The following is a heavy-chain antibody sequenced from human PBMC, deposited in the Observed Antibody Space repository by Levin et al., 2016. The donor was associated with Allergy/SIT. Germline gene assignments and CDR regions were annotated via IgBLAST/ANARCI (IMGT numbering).Heavy chain of an antibody. V-gene: IGHV3-48*02. CDR3: ARDSGTYREDAFDI. Sequence: GGSLRLSCVASGFSFNANSMVWVRQAPGKGLEWISFITSRSSPTYYADSVRGRFTISRDNAKNSLLLEMISLREDDTAVYYCARDSGTYREDAFDIWGQGTTVTVSS. CDR1: GFSFNANS. CDR2: ITSRSSPT. J-gene: IGHJ3*02. D-gene: IGHD1-26*01.